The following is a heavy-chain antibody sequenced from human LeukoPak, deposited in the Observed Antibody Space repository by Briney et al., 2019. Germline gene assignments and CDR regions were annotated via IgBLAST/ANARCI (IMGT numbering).Heavy chain of an antibody. CDR2: ISSSSSTI. J-gene: IGHJ4*02. D-gene: IGHD6-6*01. Sequence: GGSLRLSCEDSGFTFRSYEMNWVRQAPGKGLEWVSYISSSSSTIYYADSVKGRFTISRDNAKNSLYLQMNSLRAEDTAVYYCARDRGYSSSSDFFDYWGQGTLVTVSS. V-gene: IGHV3-48*01. CDR3: ARDRGYSSSSDFFDY. CDR1: GFTFRSYE.